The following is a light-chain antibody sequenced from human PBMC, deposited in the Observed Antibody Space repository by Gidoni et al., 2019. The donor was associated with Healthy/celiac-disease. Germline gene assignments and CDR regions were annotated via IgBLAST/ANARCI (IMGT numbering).Light chain of an antibody. Sequence: DIQMTQSPSSLSASVGDRVTITCQASQDISNYLNWYQQKPGKAPKLLIYDASTLETGVPSRFSGSGSGTDFTFTISSLQPEDIATYYCQQYDNLPPLFXQXTRLEIK. J-gene: IGKJ5*01. CDR1: QDISNY. V-gene: IGKV1-33*01. CDR3: QQYDNLPPL. CDR2: DAS.